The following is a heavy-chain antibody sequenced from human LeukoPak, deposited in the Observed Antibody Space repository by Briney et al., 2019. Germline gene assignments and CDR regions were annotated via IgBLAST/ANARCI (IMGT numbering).Heavy chain of an antibody. CDR1: GGSISSYY. CDR2: IYYSGST. V-gene: IGHV4-59*01. CDR3: ARGRGSSSSIWFDP. D-gene: IGHD6-6*01. Sequence: SETLSLTCTVSGGSISSYYWSWIRQPPGKGLEWIGYIYYSGSTNYNPSLKSRVTISVDTSKNQFSLKLSSVTAADTAEYYCARGRGSSSSIWFDPWGQGTLVTVSS. J-gene: IGHJ5*02.